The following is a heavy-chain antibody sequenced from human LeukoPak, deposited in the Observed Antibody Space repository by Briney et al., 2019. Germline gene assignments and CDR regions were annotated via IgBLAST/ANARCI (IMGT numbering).Heavy chain of an antibody. D-gene: IGHD3-10*01. V-gene: IGHV4-34*01. Sequence: SETLSLTCAVYGGSFSGDYWSWIRQPPGKGLEWIGEINHSGSTNYNPSLKSRVTISVDTSKNQFSLKLSSVTAADTAVYYCARGRGYYYGSGSYYPYNWFDPWGQGTLVTVSS. J-gene: IGHJ5*02. CDR3: ARGRGYYYGSGSYYPYNWFDP. CDR1: GGSFSGDY. CDR2: INHSGST.